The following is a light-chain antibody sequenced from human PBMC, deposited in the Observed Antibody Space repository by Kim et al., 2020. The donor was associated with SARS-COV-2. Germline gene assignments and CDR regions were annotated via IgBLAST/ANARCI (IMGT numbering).Light chain of an antibody. J-gene: IGKJ3*01. CDR2: DVS. CDR1: QNINSW. Sequence: DIQMTQSPSTLSAFVGDRVTITCRASQNINSWLAWYQQKPGKAPKLLIYDVSSLASGVPSRFSGSGSGTEFTLTISSLQPDDFATYYCQQYNHFFGPGTKVDIK. CDR3: QQYNHF. V-gene: IGKV1-5*01.